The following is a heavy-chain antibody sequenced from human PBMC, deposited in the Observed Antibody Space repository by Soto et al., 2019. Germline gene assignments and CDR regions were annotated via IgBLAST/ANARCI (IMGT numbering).Heavy chain of an antibody. CDR3: AKGSTAVTYFDS. V-gene: IGHV3-30*18. D-gene: IGHD2-2*01. CDR2: ISYDGSNK. CDR1: GFTFSSYG. J-gene: IGHJ4*02. Sequence: QVQLVESGGGVVQPGRSLRLSCAASGFTFSSYGMHWVRQAPGKGLEWVAVISYDGSNKYYADTVKGRFTISRDNSKNTLYLQMNSLRAEDTAVYDCAKGSTAVTYFDSWGQGTLVTVSS.